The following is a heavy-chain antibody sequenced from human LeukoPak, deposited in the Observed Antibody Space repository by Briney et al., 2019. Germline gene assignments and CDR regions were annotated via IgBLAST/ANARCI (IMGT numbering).Heavy chain of an antibody. Sequence: GESLKISCQVSGYIFTNYWIGWVRQMPGKGLESMGIIYPADSDTTYSPSLQGQVTISADKSISTVYLQWSSLKASDSAMYYCARQSRDGSKTRGYYFDYWGPGTQVTVSS. J-gene: IGHJ4*02. D-gene: IGHD3-10*01. CDR2: IYPADSDT. CDR1: GYIFTNYW. V-gene: IGHV5-51*01. CDR3: ARQSRDGSKTRGYYFDY.